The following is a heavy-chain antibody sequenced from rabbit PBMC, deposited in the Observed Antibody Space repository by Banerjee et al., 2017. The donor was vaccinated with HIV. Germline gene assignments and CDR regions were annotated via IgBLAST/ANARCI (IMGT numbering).Heavy chain of an antibody. CDR1: GFSFSSSYC. V-gene: IGHV1S40*01. CDR3: ARDLAGVIGWNFNF. CDR2: INTSSGST. D-gene: IGHD4-1*01. Sequence: QSLEESGGDLVKPGASLTLTCTASGFSFSSSYCVCWVRQAPGKGLEWIGYINTSSGSTVYATWAKGRFTISLDNAQNTVFLQMTSLTDADTATYFCARDLAGVIGWNFNFWGQGTLVTVS. J-gene: IGHJ4*01.